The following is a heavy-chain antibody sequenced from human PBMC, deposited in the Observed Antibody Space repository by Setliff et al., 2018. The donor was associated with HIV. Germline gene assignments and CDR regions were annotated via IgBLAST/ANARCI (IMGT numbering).Heavy chain of an antibody. CDR1: GGSFSGHY. V-gene: IGHV4-34*01. D-gene: IGHD3-3*01. CDR2: INHSGNT. Sequence: PSETLSLTCAVYGGSFSGHYWSWIRQPPGKGLEWIGEINHSGNTNNNPSLKGRVTMSVDTSKNQFSLKLSSVTAADTAVYYCARGIVIVPGAINGYYFYMDVWGKGTTVTVSS. J-gene: IGHJ6*03. CDR3: ARGIVIVPGAINGYYFYMDV.